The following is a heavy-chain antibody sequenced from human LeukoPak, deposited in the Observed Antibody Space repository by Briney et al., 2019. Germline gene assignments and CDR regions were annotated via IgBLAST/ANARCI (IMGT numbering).Heavy chain of an antibody. J-gene: IGHJ4*02. CDR2: ISRSSNYI. D-gene: IGHD6-13*01. CDR1: GFTFSNYY. Sequence: GGSLRLSCAASGFTFSNYYMNWVRQAPGKGLEWVSSISRSSNYIYYPDSLKGRFTISRDNAKNSLFLQMSSLRAEDAALYYCARSEAAGSPLDFWGQGALVTVSS. CDR3: ARSEAAGSPLDF. V-gene: IGHV3-21*01.